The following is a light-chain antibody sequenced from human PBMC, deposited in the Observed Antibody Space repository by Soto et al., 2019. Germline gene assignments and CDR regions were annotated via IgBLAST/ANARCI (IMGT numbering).Light chain of an antibody. CDR1: QTVSASF. CDR3: QQYGSSPPIT. J-gene: IGKJ5*01. V-gene: IGKV3-20*01. Sequence: EIVLTQSPDSLCLSPGERATLSCRASQTVSASFLAWYQQKPGQAPRLLIYGASSRATGIPDRFSGSGSGTDFTLTIRRLEPEDFAVYYCQQYGSSPPITFGQGTRLEIK. CDR2: GAS.